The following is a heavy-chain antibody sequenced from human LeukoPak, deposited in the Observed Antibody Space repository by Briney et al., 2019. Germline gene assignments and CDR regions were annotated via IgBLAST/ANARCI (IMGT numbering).Heavy chain of an antibody. V-gene: IGHV4-4*07. CDR2: IYTSGST. Sequence: SETLSLTCTVSGGSISSYYWSWIRQPAGKGLEWIGRIYTSGSTNYNPSLKSRVTMSVDTSKNQFSLKLSSVTAADTAVYYCAREDYYDSSGYYEVFDYWGQGTLATVSS. J-gene: IGHJ4*02. CDR3: AREDYYDSSGYYEVFDY. CDR1: GGSISSYY. D-gene: IGHD3-22*01.